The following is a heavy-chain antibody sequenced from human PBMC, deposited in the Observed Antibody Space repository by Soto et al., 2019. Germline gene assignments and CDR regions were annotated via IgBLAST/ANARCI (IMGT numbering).Heavy chain of an antibody. D-gene: IGHD6-13*01. V-gene: IGHV1-46*03. Sequence: VKVSCKASGYTFTSYYMHWVRQAPGQGLEWMGIINPSGGSTSYAQKFQGRVTMTRDTSTSTVYMELSSLRSEDTAVYYCARAGQQGKGLDYYYGMDVWGQGTTVTVSS. J-gene: IGHJ6*02. CDR1: GYTFTSYY. CDR3: ARAGQQGKGLDYYYGMDV. CDR2: INPSGGST.